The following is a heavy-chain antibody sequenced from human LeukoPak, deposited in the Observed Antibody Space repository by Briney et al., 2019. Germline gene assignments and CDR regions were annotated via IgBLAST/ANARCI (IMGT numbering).Heavy chain of an antibody. CDR2: ISSSGSTI. CDR3: ARAPSGVAGLYFDY. D-gene: IGHD6-19*01. J-gene: IGHJ4*02. Sequence: GGSLRLFCAASGFTFSSYEMNWVRQAPGKGLEWVSYISSSGSTIYYADSVKGRFTISRDNAKNSLYLQMNSLRAEDTAVYYCARAPSGVAGLYFDYWGQGTLVTVSS. V-gene: IGHV3-48*03. CDR1: GFTFSSYE.